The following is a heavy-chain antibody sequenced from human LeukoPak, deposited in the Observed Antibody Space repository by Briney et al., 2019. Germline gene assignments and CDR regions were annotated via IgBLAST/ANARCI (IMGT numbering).Heavy chain of an antibody. V-gene: IGHV3-13*04. CDR2: INTAGDT. CDR3: ARAPPGSGWLIDY. CDR1: GFTFSSYD. J-gene: IGHJ4*02. D-gene: IGHD6-19*01. Sequence: PGGSLRLSCAASGFTFSSYDMHWVRHATGKGLEWVSAINTAGDTYYPDSVRGRFTISRENAKNSLYLQMNSLRACDTAVYFCARAPPGSGWLIDYWGRGTLVTVSS.